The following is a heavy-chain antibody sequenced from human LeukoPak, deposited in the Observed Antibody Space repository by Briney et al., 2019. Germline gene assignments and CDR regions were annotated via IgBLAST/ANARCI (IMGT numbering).Heavy chain of an antibody. CDR1: GFTFSGSA. CDR2: IRSKANSYAT. Sequence: SGGSLRLSCAASGFTFSGSAMHWVRQASGKGLEWVSRIRSKANSYATAYAASVKGRFTISRDDSKNTAYLQMNSLKTEDTAVYYCTREGEYYDILTGYYENWGQGTLVTVSS. J-gene: IGHJ4*02. CDR3: TREGEYYDILTGYYEN. D-gene: IGHD3-9*01. V-gene: IGHV3-73*01.